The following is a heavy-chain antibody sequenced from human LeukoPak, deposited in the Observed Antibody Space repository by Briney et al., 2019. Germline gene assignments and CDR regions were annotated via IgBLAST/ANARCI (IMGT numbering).Heavy chain of an antibody. Sequence: GGSLRLSCAPSGFTFSSYSMKWVRQAPGEGLEWVSSISSSSSYIYYADSVKGRFTISRDNAKNSLYLQMNSLRAEDTAVYYCARVGTVTTADYWGQGTLVTVSS. D-gene: IGHD4-4*01. V-gene: IGHV3-21*01. CDR1: GFTFSSYS. CDR3: ARVGTVTTADY. J-gene: IGHJ4*02. CDR2: ISSSSSYI.